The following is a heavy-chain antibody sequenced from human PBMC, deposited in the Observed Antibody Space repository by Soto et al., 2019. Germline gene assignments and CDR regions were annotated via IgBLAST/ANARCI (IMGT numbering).Heavy chain of an antibody. CDR1: GGSISSSSYY. Sequence: SETLSLTCTVSGGSISSSSYYWGWIRQPPGKGLEWIGSIYYSGSTYYNPSLKSRVTISVDTSKNQFSLKLSSVTAADTAVYYCARSPGGYDFSVDYWGQGTLVTSPQ. V-gene: IGHV4-39*01. J-gene: IGHJ4*02. D-gene: IGHD3-3*01. CDR2: IYYSGST. CDR3: ARSPGGYDFSVDY.